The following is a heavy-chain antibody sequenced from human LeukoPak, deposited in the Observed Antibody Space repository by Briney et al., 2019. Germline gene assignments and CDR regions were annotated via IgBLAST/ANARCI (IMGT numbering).Heavy chain of an antibody. CDR1: GFTFSSYA. CDR2: ISGSGGST. J-gene: IGHJ3*02. D-gene: IGHD3-22*01. CDR3: AKETPRDDYDSSGYSDAFDI. V-gene: IGHV3-23*01. Sequence: PGGSLRLSCAASGFTFSSYAMSWVRQAPRKGLEWVSAISGSGGSTYYADSVKGRLTISRDNSKNTRYLQMNSLRAEDTAVYYCAKETPRDDYDSSGYSDAFDIWGQGTMVTVSS.